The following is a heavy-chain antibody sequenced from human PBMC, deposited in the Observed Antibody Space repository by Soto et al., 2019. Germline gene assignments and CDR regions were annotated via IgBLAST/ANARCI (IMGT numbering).Heavy chain of an antibody. CDR1: GYSFTSYW. J-gene: IGHJ6*03. CDR3: ARRSTSWDYYMDV. Sequence: GESLKISCKGSGYSFTSYWIGWVRQVPGKGLEWMGIIYPGDSDTRYSPSFQGQVTISADKSISTAYLQWSSLKASDTAMYYCARRSTSWDYYMDVWGKGTTVTVSS. CDR2: IYPGDSDT. D-gene: IGHD6-13*01. V-gene: IGHV5-51*01.